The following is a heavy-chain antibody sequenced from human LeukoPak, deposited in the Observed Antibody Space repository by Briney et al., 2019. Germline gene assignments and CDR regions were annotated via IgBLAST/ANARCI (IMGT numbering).Heavy chain of an antibody. CDR3: AKDAGEELCAGGICYYFDY. Sequence: GGSLRLSCAASGFTFDDYAMHWVRQAPGKGLEWVSLISGDGGSTFYADSVKGRFTISRDNSKNSLYLHMNSLRSEDTALYYCAKDAGEELCAGGICYYFDYWGQGSLVTVSS. CDR2: ISGDGGST. J-gene: IGHJ4*02. CDR1: GFTFDDYA. D-gene: IGHD2-15*01. V-gene: IGHV3-43*02.